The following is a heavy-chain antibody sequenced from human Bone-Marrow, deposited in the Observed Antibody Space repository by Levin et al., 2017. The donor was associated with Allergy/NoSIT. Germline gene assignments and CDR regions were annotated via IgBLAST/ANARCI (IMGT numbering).Heavy chain of an antibody. J-gene: IGHJ4*02. CDR2: ISGSGSAI. D-gene: IGHD1-26*01. CDR1: GFSFSNYA. CDR3: VGDPSRGSFHSNYFDN. Sequence: GGSLRLSCEGSGFSFSNYATNWVRQVPGKGLEWVSYISGSGSAILYADSVKGRFTISRDNAKSSIFLQMNSLRDEDTAVYYCVGDPSRGSFHSNYFDNWGQGTLVTVSS. V-gene: IGHV3-48*02.